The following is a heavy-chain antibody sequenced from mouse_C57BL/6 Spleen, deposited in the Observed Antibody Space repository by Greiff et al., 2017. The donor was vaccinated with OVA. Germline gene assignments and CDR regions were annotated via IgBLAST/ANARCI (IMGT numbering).Heavy chain of an antibody. Sequence: EVQRVESGGGLVKPGGSLKLSCAASGFTFSDYGMHWVRQAPEKGLEWVAYISSGSSTIYYADTVKGRFTISRDNAKNTLFLQMTSLRSEDTAMYYCARPFITTVVEAMDYWGQGTSVTVSS. D-gene: IGHD1-1*01. CDR3: ARPFITTVVEAMDY. CDR1: GFTFSDYG. V-gene: IGHV5-17*01. J-gene: IGHJ4*01. CDR2: ISSGSSTI.